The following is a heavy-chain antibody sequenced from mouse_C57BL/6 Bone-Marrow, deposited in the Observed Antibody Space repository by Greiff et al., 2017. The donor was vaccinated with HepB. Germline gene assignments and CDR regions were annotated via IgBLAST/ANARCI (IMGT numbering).Heavy chain of an antibody. V-gene: IGHV3-6*01. D-gene: IGHD2-4*01. CDR1: GYSITSGYY. CDR3: ARDDYVFDY. Sequence: DVQLQESGPGLVKPSQSLSLTCSVTGYSITSGYYWNWIRQFPGNKLEWMGYISYDGSNNYNPSLKNRISITRDTSKNKFFLKLNSVTTEDTATYYCARDDYVFDYWGQGTTLTVSS. J-gene: IGHJ2*01. CDR2: ISYDGSN.